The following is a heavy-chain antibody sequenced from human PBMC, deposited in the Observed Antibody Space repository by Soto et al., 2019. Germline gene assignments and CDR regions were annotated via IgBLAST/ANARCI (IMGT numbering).Heavy chain of an antibody. D-gene: IGHD2-15*01. CDR3: AIDQGYCRAGSSYY. CDR2: ISGSGGST. J-gene: IGHJ4*02. CDR1: GFTFSSYA. Sequence: GGSLRLSCAASGFTFSSYAMSWVRQAPGKGLEWVSAISGSGGSTYYADSVKGRFTISRDNSKNTLYLQMNSLRAEDTAVYYCAIDQGYCRAGSSYYWGQAILLTVSS. V-gene: IGHV3-23*01.